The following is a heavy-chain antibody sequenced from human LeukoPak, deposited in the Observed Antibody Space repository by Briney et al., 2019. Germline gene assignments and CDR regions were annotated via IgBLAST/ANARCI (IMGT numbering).Heavy chain of an antibody. CDR2: MSDNGGRT. D-gene: IGHD2-2*02. CDR3: ASHCGSSSCYRFEY. Sequence: GGSLRLSCAASGFTFNKYAMGWVRQAPGKGLEWVSTMSDNGGRTYYADSVKGRFTISRDSAKNTLYLQMDSLRAEDTAIYYCASHCGSSSCYRFEYWGQGTLVTVSS. CDR1: GFTFNKYA. V-gene: IGHV3-23*01. J-gene: IGHJ4*02.